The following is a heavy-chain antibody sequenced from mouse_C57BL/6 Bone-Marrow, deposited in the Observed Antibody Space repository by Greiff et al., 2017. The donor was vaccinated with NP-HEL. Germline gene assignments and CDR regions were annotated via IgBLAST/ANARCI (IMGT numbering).Heavy chain of an antibody. CDR2: IDPSDSYT. J-gene: IGHJ4*01. V-gene: IGHV1-69*01. CDR3: ASESYYYAMDY. D-gene: IGHD2-12*01. CDR1: GYTFTSYW. Sequence: QVQLKQPGAELVMPGASVKLSCKASGYTFTSYWMHWVKQRPGQGLAWIGEIDPSDSYTNYNQKFKGKSTLTVDKSSSTAYMQLSSLTSEDSAVYYCASESYYYAMDYWGQGTSVTVSS.